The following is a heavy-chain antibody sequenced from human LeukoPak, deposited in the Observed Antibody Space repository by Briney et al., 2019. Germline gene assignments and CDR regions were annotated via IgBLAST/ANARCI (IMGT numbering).Heavy chain of an antibody. J-gene: IGHJ5*02. CDR3: ARDPGYCSSTSCYANWFDP. Sequence: SQTLSLTCAISGDSVSSNSAAWNWIRQSLSRGLEWLGRTYHRSKWYNDYAVSVKSRITINPDTSKNQFSLQLNSVTPEDTAVYYCARDPGYCSSTSCYANWFDPWGQGTLVTVSS. CDR2: TYHRSKWYN. V-gene: IGHV6-1*01. CDR1: GDSVSSNSAA. D-gene: IGHD2-2*03.